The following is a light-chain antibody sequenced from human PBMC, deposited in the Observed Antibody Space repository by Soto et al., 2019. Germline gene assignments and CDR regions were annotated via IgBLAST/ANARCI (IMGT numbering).Light chain of an antibody. CDR1: SNDVGAFDY. CDR3: ISYPKNNDHL. CDR2: EVF. V-gene: IGLV2-14*01. Sequence: QSALTQPASVSASPGQSISLSCTGTSNDVGAFDYVSWYQQHPGKAPKLIIFEVFNRPSGVSTRFSGSKSGSTASLTISGLQAEDEADYFCISYPKNNDHLFGGGTKVTVX. J-gene: IGLJ1*01.